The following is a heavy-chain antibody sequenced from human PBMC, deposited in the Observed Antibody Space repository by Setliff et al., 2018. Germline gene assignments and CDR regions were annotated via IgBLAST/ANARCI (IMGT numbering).Heavy chain of an antibody. Sequence: GSLRLSCAASGFTFDDYAMHWVRQAPGKGLEWVSLISWDGGSTYYADSVKGRFTISRDNSKNSLYLQMNSLRAEDTAVYYCARVSRSYGLPLDYWGQGTLVTVSS. CDR1: GFTFDDYA. V-gene: IGHV3-43D*04. D-gene: IGHD5-18*01. J-gene: IGHJ4*02. CDR3: ARVSRSYGLPLDY. CDR2: ISWDGGST.